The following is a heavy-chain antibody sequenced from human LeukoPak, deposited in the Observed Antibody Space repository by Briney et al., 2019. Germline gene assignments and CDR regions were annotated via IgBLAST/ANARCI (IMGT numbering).Heavy chain of an antibody. CDR2: IYYSGST. Sequence: SETLSLTCAVSGVSIRSGGYSWSWIRQPPGKGLEWIGYIYYSGSTYYNPSLKSRVTISVDTSKNQFSLKLSSVTAADTAVYYCASSSGWLNYYYYMDVWSKGTTVTVSS. J-gene: IGHJ6*03. V-gene: IGHV4-30-4*07. D-gene: IGHD6-19*01. CDR1: GVSIRSGGYS. CDR3: ASSSGWLNYYYYMDV.